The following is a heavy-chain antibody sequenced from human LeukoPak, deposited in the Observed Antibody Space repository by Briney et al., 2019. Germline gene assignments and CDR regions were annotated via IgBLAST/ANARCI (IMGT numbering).Heavy chain of an antibody. CDR3: TRGSGSGSFFIDY. CDR2: TSSDATTE. J-gene: IGHJ4*02. D-gene: IGHD3-10*01. Sequence: RRSLRLSCAASGFTFTAYAIHWVRQPPGKCLEWVSFTSSDATTEHFADSAKGRFTMSRDNSKNTVYLQMTTLRDEDTAVYYCTRGSGSGSFFIDYWGRGTLVTVSS. V-gene: IGHV3-30-3*01. CDR1: GFTFTAYA.